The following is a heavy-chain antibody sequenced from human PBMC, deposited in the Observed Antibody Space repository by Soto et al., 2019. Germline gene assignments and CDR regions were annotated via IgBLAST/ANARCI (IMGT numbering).Heavy chain of an antibody. J-gene: IGHJ5*02. V-gene: IGHV1-69*13. CDR1: GGTFSSYA. D-gene: IGHD5-18*01. CDR3: ARERGYSYGTNWFDP. CDR2: IIPIFGTA. Sequence: SVKVSCKASGGTFSSYAISWVRQAPGQGLEWMGGIIPIFGTANYAQKFQGRVTITADESTSTAYMELSSLRSEDTAVYYCARERGYSYGTNWFDPWGQGTLVTVSS.